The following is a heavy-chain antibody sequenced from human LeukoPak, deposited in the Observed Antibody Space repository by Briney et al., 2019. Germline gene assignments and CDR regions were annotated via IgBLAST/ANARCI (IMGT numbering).Heavy chain of an antibody. CDR3: ARFPKPGYGGNT. CDR1: GYTFSGYY. V-gene: IGHV1-2*02. CDR2: INPNSGGT. J-gene: IGHJ5*02. Sequence: GASVKVSCKASGYTFSGYYIHWVRQAPGQGLEWMGWINPNSGGTNYAQKFQGRVTMTRDTSISTAYMELSRLRSDDTAVYYCARFPKPGYGGNTWGQGTLVTVSS. D-gene: IGHD4-23*01.